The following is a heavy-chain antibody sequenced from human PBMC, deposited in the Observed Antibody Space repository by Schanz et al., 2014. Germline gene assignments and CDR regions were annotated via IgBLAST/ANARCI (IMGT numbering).Heavy chain of an antibody. D-gene: IGHD6-19*01. Sequence: EIHLVESGGGLVMPGGSLRLSCAASGFTFNSSYMTWVRQAPGKGLEYVSPILCNADSTSYANYVTGRFSISRDNSKNTLYLQMGSLRAEDMAVYYCARWRAVAGTGYFDYWGQGTLVTVSS. J-gene: IGHJ4*02. CDR2: ILCNADST. CDR3: ARWRAVAGTGYFDY. CDR1: GFTFNSSY. V-gene: IGHV3-64*01.